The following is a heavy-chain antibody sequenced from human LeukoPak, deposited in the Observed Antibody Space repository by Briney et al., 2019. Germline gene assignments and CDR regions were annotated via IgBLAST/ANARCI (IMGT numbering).Heavy chain of an antibody. CDR1: GGSINSYY. J-gene: IGHJ5*02. CDR3: ARLGGDVLRYAQWFDP. CDR2: IYTSGTT. V-gene: IGHV4-4*07. Sequence: PSETLSLTCTVSGGSINSYYWSWIRQPAGKGLEWIGRIYTSGTTNYNPSLKSRVTMSVDTSKKQFSLKLSSVTAADTAVYYCARLGGDVLRYAQWFDPWGQGTLVTVSS. D-gene: IGHD3-9*01.